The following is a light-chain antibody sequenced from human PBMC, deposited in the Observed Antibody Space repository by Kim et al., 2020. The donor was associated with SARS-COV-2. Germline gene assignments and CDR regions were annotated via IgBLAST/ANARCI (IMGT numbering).Light chain of an antibody. CDR2: GAS. J-gene: IGKJ1*01. CDR3: HEYDSAPWT. V-gene: IGKV1-27*01. Sequence: DIQMAQSPSSLSASVGDRVTITCRASQGISNSLAWYRQKPGKVPMLLIYGASTLQSGVPSRFSGSGSGTDITLTISSLQLEDAASYYCHEYDSAPWTFGKGTKVDIK. CDR1: QGISNS.